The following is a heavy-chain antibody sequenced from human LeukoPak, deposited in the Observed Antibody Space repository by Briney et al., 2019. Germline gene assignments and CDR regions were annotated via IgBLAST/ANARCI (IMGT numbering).Heavy chain of an antibody. CDR1: GFTVSSNY. J-gene: IGHJ6*02. CDR3: ARDRFDGGMDV. Sequence: GGSLRLSCAASGFTVSSNYMGWVRQAPGKGLEWVSVIYSGGSTYYADSVKGRFTISRDNSKSTLYLQMNSLRAEDTAVYYCARDRFDGGMDVWGQGTTVTVSS. D-gene: IGHD3-3*01. CDR2: IYSGGST. V-gene: IGHV3-66*01.